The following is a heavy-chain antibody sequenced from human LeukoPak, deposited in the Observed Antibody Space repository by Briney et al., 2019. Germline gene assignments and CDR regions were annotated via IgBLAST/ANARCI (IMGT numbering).Heavy chain of an antibody. V-gene: IGHV1-2*02. D-gene: IGHD5-18*01. Sequence: ASVTVSCKASGYTFTGYYLHWVRQAPGQGLEWMGWINPNSGGTKYAQKFQGRVTMTRDTSISTAYMELSRLTSDDTALYYCARNSDVHTSVPTGFDSWGQGTLVTVSS. CDR2: INPNSGGT. CDR3: ARNSDVHTSVPTGFDS. CDR1: GYTFTGYY. J-gene: IGHJ4*02.